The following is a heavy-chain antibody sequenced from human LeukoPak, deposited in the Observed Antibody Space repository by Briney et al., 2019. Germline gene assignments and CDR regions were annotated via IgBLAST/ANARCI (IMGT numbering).Heavy chain of an antibody. CDR2: ISGSGGTT. V-gene: IGHV3-23*01. D-gene: IGHD1-26*01. CDR1: GFTFSSYA. J-gene: IGHJ4*02. Sequence: GGSQRLSCAASGFTFSSYAMSWVRQAPGKGLEWVSPISGSGGTTYYADSVKGRFTVSRDNSKNTLYLQMNSLRAEDTAVYYCARGGSFSFAGYFDYWGQGTLVTVSS. CDR3: ARGGSFSFAGYFDY.